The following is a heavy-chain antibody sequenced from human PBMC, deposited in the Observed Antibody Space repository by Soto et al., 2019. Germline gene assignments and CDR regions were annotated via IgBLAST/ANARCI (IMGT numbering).Heavy chain of an antibody. Sequence: QLQLQESGPGLVKPSETLSLTCTVSGGSISSSSYYWGWIRQPPGKGLEWIGSIYYSGSTYYNPSLKSRVTISVDTSKNQFSLKLSSVTAADTAVYYCARHLRGPHSSGWYLNYFDYWGQGTLVTVSS. CDR2: IYYSGST. V-gene: IGHV4-39*01. J-gene: IGHJ4*02. CDR1: GGSISSSSYY. D-gene: IGHD6-19*01. CDR3: ARHLRGPHSSGWYLNYFDY.